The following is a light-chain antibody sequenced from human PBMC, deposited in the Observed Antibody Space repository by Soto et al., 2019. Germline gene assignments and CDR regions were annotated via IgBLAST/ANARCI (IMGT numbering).Light chain of an antibody. CDR3: QQRSNWSPT. V-gene: IGKV3-11*01. CDR1: QSVSSY. Sequence: EIVLTQSPATLSLSPGERATLSCRASQSVSSYLAWYQQKPGQAPRLLIYDASNRATGIPARFSGGGSGTDFTLHISSLEPEDFAVYYCQQRSNWSPTFGGGTKVEIK. J-gene: IGKJ4*01. CDR2: DAS.